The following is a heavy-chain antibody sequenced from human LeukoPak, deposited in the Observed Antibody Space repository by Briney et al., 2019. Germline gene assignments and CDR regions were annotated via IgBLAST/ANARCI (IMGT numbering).Heavy chain of an antibody. Sequence: PSETLSLTCTVSGGSISSYYWSWIRQPPGKGLEWIGYIYYSGSTNYNPSLKSRVTISVDTSKNQFSLKLSSVTAADTAVYYCARANYAYGDYWGQGTLVTVSS. V-gene: IGHV4-59*01. CDR2: IYYSGST. CDR1: GGSISSYY. CDR3: ARANYAYGDY. D-gene: IGHD2-2*01. J-gene: IGHJ4*02.